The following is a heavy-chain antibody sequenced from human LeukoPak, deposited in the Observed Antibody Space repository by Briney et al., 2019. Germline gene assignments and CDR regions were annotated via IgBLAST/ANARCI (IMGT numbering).Heavy chain of an antibody. CDR1: GFTFSSYG. CDR3: AKGRRKVAGRVGY. CDR2: ISYDGSNK. V-gene: IGHV3-30*18. Sequence: PGGSLRLSCAASGFTFSSYGMHWVRQAPGKGLEWVAVISYDGSNKYYADSVKGRFTISRDNSKNTLYLQMNSLRAEDTAVYYCAKGRRKVAGRVGYWGQGTLVTVSS. J-gene: IGHJ4*02. D-gene: IGHD6-19*01.